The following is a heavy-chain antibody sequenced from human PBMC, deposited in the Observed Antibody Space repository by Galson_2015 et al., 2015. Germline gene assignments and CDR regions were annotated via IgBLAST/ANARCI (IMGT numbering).Heavy chain of an antibody. Sequence: SLRLSCAASGFTFSSYAMHWVRQAPGKGLEWAAVISYDGSNKYYADSVKGRFTISRDNSKNTLFLQVDSLRVEDTAEYYCAGSIAVVGTIDYWGQGTLVTVSS. CDR2: ISYDGSNK. CDR3: AGSIAVVGTIDY. V-gene: IGHV3-30-3*01. D-gene: IGHD6-6*01. CDR1: GFTFSSYA. J-gene: IGHJ4*02.